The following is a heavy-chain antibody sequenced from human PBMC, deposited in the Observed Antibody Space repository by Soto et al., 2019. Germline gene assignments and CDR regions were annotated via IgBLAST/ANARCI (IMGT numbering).Heavy chain of an antibody. D-gene: IGHD3-3*01. V-gene: IGHV3-74*01. CDR1: GFTFSSYW. CDR2: INSDGSST. Sequence: GGSLRLSCAASGFTFSSYWMHWVRQAPGKGLVWVSRINSDGSSTSYADSVKGRFTISRGNAKNTLYLQMNRLRAEDTAVYYCARVVSYDFWSGYYTRAYYYGMDVWGQGTTVTVSS. CDR3: ARVVSYDFWSGYYTRAYYYGMDV. J-gene: IGHJ6*02.